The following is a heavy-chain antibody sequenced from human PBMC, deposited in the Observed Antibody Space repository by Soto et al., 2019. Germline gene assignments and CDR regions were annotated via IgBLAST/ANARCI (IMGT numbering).Heavy chain of an antibody. CDR3: ARDGPYYDILTGYYRGYYYYGMDV. J-gene: IGHJ6*02. CDR1: GYTFTSYG. Sequence: ASVKVSCKASGYTFTSYGISWVRQAPGQGLEWMGWISAYNGNTNYAQKLQGRVTMTTDTSTSTAYMELRSLRSDDTAVYYCARDGPYYDILTGYYRGYYYYGMDVWGQGTMVTVSS. V-gene: IGHV1-18*01. D-gene: IGHD3-9*01. CDR2: ISAYNGNT.